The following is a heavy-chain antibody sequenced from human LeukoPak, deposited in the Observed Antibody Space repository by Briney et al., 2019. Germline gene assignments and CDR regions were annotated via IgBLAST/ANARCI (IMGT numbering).Heavy chain of an antibody. D-gene: IGHD2-2*01. V-gene: IGHV1-46*01. CDR1: GYTFTSYY. CDR3: ARVRLIVVVPAAMPGAFDI. J-gene: IGHJ3*02. Sequence: ASVKVSCKASGYTFTSYYMHWVRQAPGQGLEWMGMINPSGGSTNYAQKFQGRVTMTRDTSTSTVYMELRSLRSDDTAVYYCARVRLIVVVPAAMPGAFDIWGQGTMVTVSS. CDR2: INPSGGST.